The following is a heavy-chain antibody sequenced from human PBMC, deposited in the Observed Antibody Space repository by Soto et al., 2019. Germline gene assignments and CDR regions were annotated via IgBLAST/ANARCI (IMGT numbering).Heavy chain of an antibody. CDR2: ISWDGGST. Sequence: EVQLVESGGVVVQPGGSLRLSCAASGFTFDDYTMHWVRQAPGKGLEWVSLISWDGGSTYYADSVKGRFTISRNNSKTSLYHQMNSLRTEDTALYYCGKDNDRLWFGEMTASSWGQGTLVTVSS. J-gene: IGHJ4*02. CDR3: GKDNDRLWFGEMTASS. V-gene: IGHV3-43*01. D-gene: IGHD3-10*01. CDR1: GFTFDDYT.